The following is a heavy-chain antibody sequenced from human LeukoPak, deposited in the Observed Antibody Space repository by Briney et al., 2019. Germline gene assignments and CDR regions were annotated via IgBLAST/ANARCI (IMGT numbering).Heavy chain of an antibody. CDR3: TRASRGYSYGFAEY. V-gene: IGHV4-59*01. CDR2: MYFGGSS. J-gene: IGHJ4*02. Sequence: SETLCLTCTVSGGSISSYYWSWIRQPPGKGLEWIGYMYFGGSSNYNPSLKSRVTISVDTSKNQLSLNLNSVTAADTAVYYCTRASRGYSYGFAEYWGQGTLVTVSS. CDR1: GGSISSYY. D-gene: IGHD5-18*01.